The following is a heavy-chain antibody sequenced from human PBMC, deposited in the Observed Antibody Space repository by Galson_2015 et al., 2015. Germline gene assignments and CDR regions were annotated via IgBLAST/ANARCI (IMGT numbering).Heavy chain of an antibody. J-gene: IGHJ6*03. V-gene: IGHV1-3*01. CDR3: ARGPAPIIAAAMNYYYYMDV. CDR2: INAGNGNT. Sequence: SVKVSCKASGYTFTSYAMHWVRQAPGQRLEWMGWINAGNGNTKYSQKFQGRVTITRDTSASTAYMELSSLRSEDTAVYYCARGPAPIIAAAMNYYYYMDVWGKGTTVTVSS. D-gene: IGHD6-13*01. CDR1: GYTFTSYA.